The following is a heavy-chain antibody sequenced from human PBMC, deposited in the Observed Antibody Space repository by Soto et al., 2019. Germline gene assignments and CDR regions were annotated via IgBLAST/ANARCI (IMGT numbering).Heavy chain of an antibody. CDR2: ISSTTNYI. CDR3: ARESEDLTSNFDY. Sequence: GGSRRRSWAASGFTFTSYIMNGGRQAPGKGLEWVSSISSTTNYIYYGDSMRGRFTISRDNAKNSLYLEMNSLRAEDTAVYYCARESEDLTSNFDYWGQGTLVTVSS. J-gene: IGHJ4*02. CDR1: GFTFTSYI. V-gene: IGHV3-21*06.